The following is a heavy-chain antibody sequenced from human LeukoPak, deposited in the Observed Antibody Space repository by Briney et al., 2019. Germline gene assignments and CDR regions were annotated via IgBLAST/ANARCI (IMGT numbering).Heavy chain of an antibody. Sequence: SETLSLTCTVSGGSISSYYWSWIRQPPGKGLEWIGYIYYSGSTNYNPSLKSRVTISVDTSKNQFSLKVSSVTAADTAVYYCARRGSSSRHFDSWGQGTLVTVPS. J-gene: IGHJ4*02. CDR1: GGSISSYY. CDR3: ARRGSSSRHFDS. CDR2: IYYSGST. V-gene: IGHV4-59*08. D-gene: IGHD6-6*01.